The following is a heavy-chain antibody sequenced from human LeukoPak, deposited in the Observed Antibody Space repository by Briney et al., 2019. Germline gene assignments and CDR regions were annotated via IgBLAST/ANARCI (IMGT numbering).Heavy chain of an antibody. J-gene: IGHJ3*02. CDR2: LSFIDDST. CDR1: GSTLRHNI. V-gene: IGHV3-23*01. Sequence: GSLRLSCTASGSTLRHNIMTWVRQAPGKGLEWVSSLSFIDDSTYYADSVKGRFTISRDTSKNTLSLEMDSLRAEDTGVYYCGREGYTSGYAGAFDTWGQGTMVTVSS. CDR3: GREGYTSGYAGAFDT. D-gene: IGHD2-2*01.